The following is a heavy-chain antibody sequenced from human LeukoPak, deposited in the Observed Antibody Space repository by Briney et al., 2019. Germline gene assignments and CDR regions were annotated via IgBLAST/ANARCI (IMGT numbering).Heavy chain of an antibody. D-gene: IGHD3-22*01. CDR3: ARRAITMKGDYMDV. V-gene: IGHV4-34*01. Sequence: SETLSLTCSVSGVSVSGYYWSWIRQPPGKGLEWIGEINHSGSTNYNPSIKSRVTISVDTSKNQFSLNLTSVTAADTAVYYCARRAITMKGDYMDVWGKGTTVTVSS. CDR2: INHSGST. CDR1: GVSVSGYY. J-gene: IGHJ6*03.